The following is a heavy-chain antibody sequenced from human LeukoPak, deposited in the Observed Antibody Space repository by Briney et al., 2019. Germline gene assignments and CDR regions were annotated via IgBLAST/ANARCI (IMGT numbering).Heavy chain of an antibody. Sequence: GRSLRLSCAASGFTFDDYAMHWVRQAPGKGLEWVSGISWNSGSIGYADSVKGRFTISRDNAKNSLYLQMNSLRAEDTALYYCAKAPGGSSTSPNAFDYWGQGTLVTVSS. J-gene: IGHJ4*02. D-gene: IGHD2-2*01. CDR3: AKAPGGSSTSPNAFDY. CDR1: GFTFDDYA. CDR2: ISWNSGSI. V-gene: IGHV3-9*01.